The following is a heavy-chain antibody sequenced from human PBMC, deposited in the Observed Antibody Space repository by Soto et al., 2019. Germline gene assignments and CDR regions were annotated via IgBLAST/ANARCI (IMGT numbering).Heavy chain of an antibody. J-gene: IGHJ6*02. D-gene: IGHD1-7*01. CDR3: ARDDGWKYTYYYMEV. CDR1: GDTFSSYS. CDR2: IIPVFGSA. Sequence: SVKVSCKASGDTFSSYSITWVRQAPGQGLEWMGGIIPVFGSANYAQKFQGRVTITADESTRTAYMELNSLRSKDTAVYFCARDDGWKYTYYYMEVWGPGTTVSVS. V-gene: IGHV1-69*13.